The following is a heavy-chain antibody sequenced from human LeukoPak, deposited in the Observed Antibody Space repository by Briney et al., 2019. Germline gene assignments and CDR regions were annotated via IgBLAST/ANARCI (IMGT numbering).Heavy chain of an antibody. J-gene: IGHJ4*02. D-gene: IGHD4-23*01. Sequence: SETLSLTCAVSGYSISSGYYWGWIRQPPGKGPEWIGSIYHSGSTYYNPSLKSRVTISVDTSKNQFSLKLSSVTAADTAVYYCARITVVTPPGYWGQGTLVTVSS. V-gene: IGHV4-38-2*01. CDR1: GYSISSGYY. CDR2: IYHSGST. CDR3: ARITVVTPPGY.